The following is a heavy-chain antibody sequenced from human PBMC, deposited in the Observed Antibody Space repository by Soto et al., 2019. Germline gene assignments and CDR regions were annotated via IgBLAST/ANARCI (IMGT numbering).Heavy chain of an antibody. CDR1: GGSISSYY. Sequence: QVQLQESGPGLVKPSETLSLTCTVSGGSISSYYWSWIRQPPGKGLEWIGYIYYSGSTNYNPSLKSRVTISVDTSKNQFSLKLSSVTAADTAVYYCARHGLYYDILTSLNVGYFDLWGRGTLVTVSS. D-gene: IGHD3-9*01. V-gene: IGHV4-59*08. CDR2: IYYSGST. J-gene: IGHJ2*01. CDR3: ARHGLYYDILTSLNVGYFDL.